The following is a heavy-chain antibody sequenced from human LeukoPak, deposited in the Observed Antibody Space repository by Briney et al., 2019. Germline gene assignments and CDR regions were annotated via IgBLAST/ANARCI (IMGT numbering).Heavy chain of an antibody. D-gene: IGHD3-10*01. CDR2: INHSGST. J-gene: IGHJ4*02. V-gene: IGHV4-4*02. CDR3: ARARGGRITMMWGVDFDY. Sequence: SETLSLTCTVSGGSISSSNWWSWVRQPPGKGLEWIGEINHSGSTNYNPSLKSRVTISVDTSNNQFSLKLSSVTAADTAVYYCARARGGRITMMWGVDFDYWGQGTLVTVSS. CDR1: GGSISSSNW.